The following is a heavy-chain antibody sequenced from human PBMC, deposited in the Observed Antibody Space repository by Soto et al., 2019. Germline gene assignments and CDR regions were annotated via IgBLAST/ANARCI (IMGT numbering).Heavy chain of an antibody. CDR3: ARSSAWFAPGYFDY. CDR2: IYSGGST. D-gene: IGHD3-10*01. J-gene: IGHJ4*02. V-gene: IGHV3-53*01. CDR1: GFTVSSNY. Sequence: GGSLRLSCAASGFTVSSNYMSWVRQAPGKGLEWVSVIYSGGSTYYADSVKGRFTISRDNSKNTLYLQMNSLRAEDTAVYYCARSSAWFAPGYFDYWGQGTLVTVSS.